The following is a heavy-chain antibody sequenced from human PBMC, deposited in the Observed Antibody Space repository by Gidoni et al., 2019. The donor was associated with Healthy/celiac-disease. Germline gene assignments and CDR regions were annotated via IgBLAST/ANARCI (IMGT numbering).Heavy chain of an antibody. D-gene: IGHD6-13*01. Sequence: QVQLVQSGAEVKKPGSSVKVSCKASGGTFSSYAISWVRQAPGQGLEWMGGIIPIFGTANYAQKFQGRVTITADKSTGTAYMELSSLRSEDTAVYYCARDPGIAAAGTGGWFDPWGQGTLVTVSS. V-gene: IGHV1-69*06. CDR2: IIPIFGTA. J-gene: IGHJ5*02. CDR1: GGTFSSYA. CDR3: ARDPGIAAAGTGGWFDP.